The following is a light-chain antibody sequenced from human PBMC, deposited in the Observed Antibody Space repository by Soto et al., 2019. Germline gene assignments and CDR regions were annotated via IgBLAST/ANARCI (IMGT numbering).Light chain of an antibody. J-gene: IGLJ3*02. Sequence: QSVLTQPPSVSAAPGQKVTISCSGSSSNIGNNYVSWYRQLPGTAPKLLIQENNKRPSGIPDRFSGSKSGTSATLGITGLQTGDEADYYCGTWDSSVSAGVFGGGTKLTVL. CDR2: ENN. CDR3: GTWDSSVSAGV. V-gene: IGLV1-51*02. CDR1: SSNIGNNY.